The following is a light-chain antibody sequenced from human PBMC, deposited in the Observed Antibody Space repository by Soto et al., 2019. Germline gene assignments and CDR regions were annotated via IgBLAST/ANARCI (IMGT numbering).Light chain of an antibody. V-gene: IGKV3-20*01. CDR1: QSVISNY. J-gene: IGKJ4*01. CDR3: QQFGDSLT. CDR2: GAS. Sequence: ETVLTQSPGTLSLSPGERATLSCRASQSVISNYLAWYQQKPGQAPRLIIYGASSRATGIPDRLIGSGSGTDFTLTVSRLEPEDFAVYYCQQFGDSLTFGGGTKVDIK.